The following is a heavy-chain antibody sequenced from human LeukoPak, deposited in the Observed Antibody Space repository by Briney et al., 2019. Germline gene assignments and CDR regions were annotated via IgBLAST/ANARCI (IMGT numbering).Heavy chain of an antibody. Sequence: ASVKVSCKASGDTFSSYAISWVRQAPGQGLEWMGWISAYNGNTNYAQKLQGRVTMTTDTSTSTAYMELRSLRSDDTAVYYCARDSSGWETFDYWGQGTLVTVSS. CDR3: ARDSSGWETFDY. J-gene: IGHJ4*02. V-gene: IGHV1-18*01. CDR2: ISAYNGNT. CDR1: GDTFSSYA. D-gene: IGHD6-19*01.